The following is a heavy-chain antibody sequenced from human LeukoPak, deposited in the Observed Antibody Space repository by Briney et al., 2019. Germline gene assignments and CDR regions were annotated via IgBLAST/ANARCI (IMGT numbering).Heavy chain of an antibody. CDR2: MYTSGST. D-gene: IGHD1-26*01. CDR3: ARERGNLRGDAFDI. J-gene: IGHJ3*02. CDR1: GGSISNYF. Sequence: SDTLSLTCTVSGGSISNYFWTWIRQPAGKGLEWIGRMYTSGSTNYNPSLMSRATMSVDTSKNQFSLKLSSVTAADTAVYYCARERGNLRGDAFDIWGQGTMVTVSS. V-gene: IGHV4-4*07.